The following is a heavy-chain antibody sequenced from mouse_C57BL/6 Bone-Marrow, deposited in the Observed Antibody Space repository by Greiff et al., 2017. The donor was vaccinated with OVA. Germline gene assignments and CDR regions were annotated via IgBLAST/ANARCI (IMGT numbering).Heavy chain of an antibody. J-gene: IGHJ2*01. CDR2: IYPGDGDT. CDR1: GYAFSSSW. D-gene: IGHD2-3*01. V-gene: IGHV1-82*01. Sequence: LQQSGPELVKPGASVKISCKASGYAFSSSWMNWVKQRPGKGLEWIGRIYPGDGDTNYNGKFKGKATLTADKSSSTAYMQLSSLTSEDSAVYFCASRNYDGSYLDYWGQGTTLTVSS. CDR3: ASRNYDGSYLDY.